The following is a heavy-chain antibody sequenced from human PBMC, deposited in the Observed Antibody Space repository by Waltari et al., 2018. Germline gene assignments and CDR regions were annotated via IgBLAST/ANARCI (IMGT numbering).Heavy chain of an antibody. J-gene: IGHJ3*02. V-gene: IGHV1-2*02. CDR1: GYTFTGYY. CDR2: INPNSGGT. Sequence: QVQLVQSGAEVKKHGASVKVSCKASGYTFTGYYMHWVRQAPGQGLEWMGWINPNSGGTNYAQKFQGRVTMTRDTSISTAYMELSRLRSDDTAVYYCARVEWRWLQSYAFDIWGQGTMVTVSS. CDR3: ARVEWRWLQSYAFDI. D-gene: IGHD5-12*01.